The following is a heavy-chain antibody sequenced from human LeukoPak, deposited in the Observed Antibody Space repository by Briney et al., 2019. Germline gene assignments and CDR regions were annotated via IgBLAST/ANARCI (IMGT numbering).Heavy chain of an antibody. D-gene: IGHD5-24*01. J-gene: IGHJ4*02. CDR1: RGSITPHY. V-gene: IGHV4-4*07. CDR3: AREVEMAAQFDY. Sequence: SETLSLTCTVSRGSITPHYWSWIRQPAGKGLDWIGRISPTGSTNYNPSLNSRVTMSVDTSKNQLSLTLNSVTAADTAVYYCAREVEMAAQFDYWGQGTLVTVSS. CDR2: ISPTGST.